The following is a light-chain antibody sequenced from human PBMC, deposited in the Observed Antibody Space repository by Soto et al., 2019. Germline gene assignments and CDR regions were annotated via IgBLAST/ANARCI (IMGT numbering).Light chain of an antibody. CDR2: EVN. J-gene: IGLJ3*02. V-gene: IGLV2-8*01. Sequence: QSALTQPPSASGSPGQSVTFSCTGTSGDVGAYNSFSWYQQHPGKAPKLMIYEVNKRPSGVPDRFSGSKSGNTASLTVSGLQAEDEADYYCSPYAGSNNLLFGGGTKLTVL. CDR1: SGDVGAYNS. CDR3: SPYAGSNNLL.